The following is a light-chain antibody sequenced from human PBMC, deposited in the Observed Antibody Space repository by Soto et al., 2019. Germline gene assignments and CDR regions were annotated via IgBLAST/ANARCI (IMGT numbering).Light chain of an antibody. Sequence: AIQMTQSPSSLSASVGDRVTITCRASQGIRNDLGWYQQKPGKAPRVLINAASTLQTGVPSRFSGTGSGTDFTLTISSLQTEDFATYDCLQDYNYPLTFGQGTKGDIK. CDR1: QGIRND. CDR3: LQDYNYPLT. CDR2: AAS. J-gene: IGKJ1*01. V-gene: IGKV1-6*01.